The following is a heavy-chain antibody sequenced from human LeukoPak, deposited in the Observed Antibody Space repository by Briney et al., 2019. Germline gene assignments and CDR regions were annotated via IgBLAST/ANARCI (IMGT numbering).Heavy chain of an antibody. D-gene: IGHD3-22*01. CDR3: ARTRTYYDSSKGAFDI. J-gene: IGHJ3*02. Sequence: GSLRLSCAASGFSFSEYYMSWIRQPPGKGLEWIGEINHSGSTNYIPSLKSRVTISVDTSKNQFSLKLSSVTAADTAVYYCARTRTYYDSSKGAFDIWGQGTTVTVSS. CDR1: GFSFSEYY. CDR2: INHSGST. V-gene: IGHV4-34*01.